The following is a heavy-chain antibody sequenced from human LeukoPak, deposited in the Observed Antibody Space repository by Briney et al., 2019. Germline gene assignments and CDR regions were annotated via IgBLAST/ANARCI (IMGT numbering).Heavy chain of an antibody. CDR3: ARGTEDYNDYYYYFMDV. J-gene: IGHJ6*03. D-gene: IGHD4-11*01. CDR1: GFTFSSYS. V-gene: IGHV3-53*01. Sequence: PGGSLRLSCAASGFTFSSYSMNWVRQAPGKGLEWVSVLYRDGTTYYADSVKGRFTISRDNSENFLYLQMNSLTDEDTAMYYCARGTEDYNDYYYYFMDVWGTGTTVTVSS. CDR2: LYRDGTT.